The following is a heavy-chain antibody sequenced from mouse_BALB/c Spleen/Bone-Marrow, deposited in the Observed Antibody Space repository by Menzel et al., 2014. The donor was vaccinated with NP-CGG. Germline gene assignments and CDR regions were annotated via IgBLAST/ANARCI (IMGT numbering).Heavy chain of an antibody. Sequence: QVQLKQSGAELVKPGASVNLSCKVSGYTFTSYWVYWVKQRPGQGLEWIGEINPSNGRANYNEKFKNKATLTVDKSTSTAYMQVSSLTSEDSAVYYCARRDFRSWFAYWGQGTLVTVSA. CDR1: GYTFTSYW. CDR3: ARRDFRSWFAY. J-gene: IGHJ3*01. V-gene: IGHV1S81*02. D-gene: IGHD2-14*01. CDR2: INPSNGRA.